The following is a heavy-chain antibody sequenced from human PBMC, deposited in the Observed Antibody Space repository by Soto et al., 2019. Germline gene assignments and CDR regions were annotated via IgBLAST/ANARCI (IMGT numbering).Heavy chain of an antibody. CDR2: ISAYNGNT. CDR3: ARLDYYGSSGYYRPGPFDY. D-gene: IGHD3-22*01. J-gene: IGHJ4*02. V-gene: IGHV1-18*01. CDR1: GYTFTSYG. Sequence: QVQLVQSGAEVKKPGASVKVSCKASGYTFTSYGISWVRQAPGQGLEWMGWISAYNGNTNYAQKLQGRVTMTTDTTTSTAYMELRSLRSADTAVYYCARLDYYGSSGYYRPGPFDYWGQGTLVTVSS.